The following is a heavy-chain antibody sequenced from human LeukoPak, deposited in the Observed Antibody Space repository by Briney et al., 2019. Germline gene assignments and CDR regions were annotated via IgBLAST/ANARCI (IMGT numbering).Heavy chain of an antibody. J-gene: IGHJ4*02. V-gene: IGHV3-7*01. CDR1: GFTFSSSL. D-gene: IGHD5-24*01. CDR2: INPEGSQT. CDR3: AAWTDRGYNF. Sequence: GESLRLSCAASGFTFSSSLMNWVRQAPGKGLQWVGNINPEGSQTRFVDSVMGRFTMSKDNAKNSLYLQMNSLRVEDTAVFYCAAWTDRGYNFWGQGTVVTVSS.